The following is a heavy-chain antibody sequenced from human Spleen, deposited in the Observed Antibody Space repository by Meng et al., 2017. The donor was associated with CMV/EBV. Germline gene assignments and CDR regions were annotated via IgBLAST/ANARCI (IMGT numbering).Heavy chain of an antibody. CDR3: AHRSYYGSGSYYDY. D-gene: IGHD3-10*01. Sequence: QITLKESGPTLVKPTQTLTPTCTFSGFSLSTSGVGVGWIRQPPGKALEWLALIYWDDDKRYSPSLKSRLTITKDTSKNQVVLTMTNMDPVDTATYYCAHRSYYGSGSYYDYWGQGTLVTVSS. CDR2: IYWDDDK. CDR1: GFSLSTSGVG. V-gene: IGHV2-5*02. J-gene: IGHJ4*02.